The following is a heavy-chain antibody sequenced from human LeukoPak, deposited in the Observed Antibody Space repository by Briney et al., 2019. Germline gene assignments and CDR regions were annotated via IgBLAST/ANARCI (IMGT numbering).Heavy chain of an antibody. Sequence: SQTLSLTCTVSGGSISSGDYYWSWIRQPPGKGLEWIGYIYYSGSTYYNPSLNRRVTITVDTSKNQFSLKLSSVTAADTAVYYCARDTHDGDYSYYFDYWGQGTLVTVSS. J-gene: IGHJ4*02. V-gene: IGHV4-30-4*01. D-gene: IGHD4-17*01. CDR1: GGSISSGDYY. CDR3: ARDTHDGDYSYYFDY. CDR2: IYYSGST.